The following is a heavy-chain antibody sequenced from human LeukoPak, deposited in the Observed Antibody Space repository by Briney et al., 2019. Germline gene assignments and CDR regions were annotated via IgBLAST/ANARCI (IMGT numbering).Heavy chain of an antibody. J-gene: IGHJ6*03. CDR3: ARGVVAATRVPKYYYYYYYMDV. D-gene: IGHD2-15*01. V-gene: IGHV1-2*02. Sequence: GASVKVSCKASGYRFTGYYIHWLRQVPGQGLEWMGWINPETGDPYYGQKFLGRVTMTRDTSISTAYMDLSRLRSDDTAVYYCARGVVAATRVPKYYYYYYYMDVWGKGTTVTISS. CDR2: INPETGDP. CDR1: GYRFTGYY.